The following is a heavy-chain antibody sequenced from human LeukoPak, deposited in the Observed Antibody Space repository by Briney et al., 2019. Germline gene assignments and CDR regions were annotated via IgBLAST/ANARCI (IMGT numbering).Heavy chain of an antibody. Sequence: PETLSLTCTVSGDSLNSYYSTWIRQPPGKGLECIGYIYYSGSTNYNPSLKSRVTISVDTSKNQFSLRLTSVTAADTAVYYCARALRQQLVTGWFDPWGQGTLVTVSS. J-gene: IGHJ5*02. CDR1: GDSLNSYY. CDR3: ARALRQQLVTGWFDP. CDR2: IYYSGST. D-gene: IGHD6-13*01. V-gene: IGHV4-59*01.